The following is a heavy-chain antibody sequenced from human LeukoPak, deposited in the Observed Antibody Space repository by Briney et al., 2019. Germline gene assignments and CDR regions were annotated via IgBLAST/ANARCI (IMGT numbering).Heavy chain of an antibody. CDR3: ARDGSSVNYWYFDL. CDR2: IYHSGST. Sequence: SETLSLTCTVSGGSISSYYWSWIRQPAGKGLEWIGYIYHSGSTYYNPSLKSQVTISVDRSKNQFSLKLSSVTAADTAVYYCARDGSSVNYWYFDLWGRGTLVTVSS. CDR1: GGSISSYY. J-gene: IGHJ2*01. D-gene: IGHD3-22*01. V-gene: IGHV4-59*12.